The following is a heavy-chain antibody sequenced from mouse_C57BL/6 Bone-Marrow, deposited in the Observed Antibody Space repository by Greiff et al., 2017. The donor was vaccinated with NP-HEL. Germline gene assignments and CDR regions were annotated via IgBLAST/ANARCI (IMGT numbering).Heavy chain of an antibody. CDR3: ARLDSSGYLAWFAY. CDR1: CYTFTSYW. J-gene: IGHJ3*01. D-gene: IGHD3-2*02. CDR2: IDPSARAT. Sequence: QVQLQQPGAELVRPGSSVKLSCKASCYTFTSYWLPWVQQRPIPGLDCIGHIDPSARATHYNQKFKDKATLTVDKSSSTAYMQLSSRTSEDSAVYYCARLDSSGYLAWFAYWGQGTLVTVSA. V-gene: IGHV1-52*01.